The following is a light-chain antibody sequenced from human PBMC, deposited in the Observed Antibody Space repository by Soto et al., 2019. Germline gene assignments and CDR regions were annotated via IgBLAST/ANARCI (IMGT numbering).Light chain of an antibody. CDR2: GAS. V-gene: IGKV3-20*01. J-gene: IGKJ5*01. Sequence: EIVLTQSPCTLSVSPGDRATLSCMASQSVSSSYLAWYQQKPGQAPRLLIYGASSRATGIPDRFSGSGSGTDFTLTISRLEPEDFAVYYCQQYGSSPLTFGQGTRLEI. CDR3: QQYGSSPLT. CDR1: QSVSSSY.